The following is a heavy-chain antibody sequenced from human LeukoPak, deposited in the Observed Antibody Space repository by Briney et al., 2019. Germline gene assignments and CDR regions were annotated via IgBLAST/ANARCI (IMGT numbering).Heavy chain of an antibody. D-gene: IGHD3-9*01. Sequence: SETLSLTCAVYGGSFSGYYWSWIRQPPGKGLEWIGEINHSGSTNYNPSLKSRVTISVDTSKNQFSLKLSSVTSADTAVYYCARVDGYMDVWGKGTTVTVSS. CDR2: INHSGST. J-gene: IGHJ6*03. CDR3: ARVDGYMDV. CDR1: GGSFSGYY. V-gene: IGHV4-34*01.